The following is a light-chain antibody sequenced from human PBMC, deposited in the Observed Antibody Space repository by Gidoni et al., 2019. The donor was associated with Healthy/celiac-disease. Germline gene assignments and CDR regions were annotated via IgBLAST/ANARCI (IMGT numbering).Light chain of an antibody. J-gene: IGLJ3*02. CDR3: QTWGTGIRV. Sequence: QLVLTQSTSASAPLGASVKLTCTLSSGHSSYAIAWHQQQPAKGPRYLMQLKRDGSHSKGDGILDRFSGSSSGAARYLTISSLQSEDEADYYCQTWGTGIRVFGGGTKLTVL. V-gene: IGLV4-69*01. CDR1: SGHSSYA. CDR2: LKRDGSH.